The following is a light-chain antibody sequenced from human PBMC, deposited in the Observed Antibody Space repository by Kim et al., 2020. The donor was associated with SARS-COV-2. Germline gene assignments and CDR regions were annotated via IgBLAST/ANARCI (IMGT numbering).Light chain of an antibody. Sequence: APGQTARVTWVGDSIGSESVHWYQQKPGQAPVLVIYYDSVRPSGIPERFSGSNSGNTATLTISRVEAGDEADYYCQVWDSRSDHIVFGTGTKVTVL. V-gene: IGLV3-21*04. J-gene: IGLJ1*01. CDR1: SIGSES. CDR2: YDS. CDR3: QVWDSRSDHIV.